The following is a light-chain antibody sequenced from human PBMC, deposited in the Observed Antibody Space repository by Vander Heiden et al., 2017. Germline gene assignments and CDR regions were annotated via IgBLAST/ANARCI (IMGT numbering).Light chain of an antibody. CDR1: QSVSSY. Sequence: EIVLTQSPATLSLSPGQGATLSCRATQSVSSYFAWCHQKPGQAPRLLIYDVSNRSPGIPARFSGSGSGTDFTLTISSLEPEDFAVYYCQQRTNWPPTFGQGTRLEIK. CDR3: QQRTNWPPT. CDR2: DVS. J-gene: IGKJ5*01. V-gene: IGKV3-11*01.